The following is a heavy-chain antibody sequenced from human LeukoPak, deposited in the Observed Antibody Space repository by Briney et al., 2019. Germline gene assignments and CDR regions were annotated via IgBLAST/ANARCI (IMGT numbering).Heavy chain of an antibody. CDR1: GFTVSNNY. CDR2: IYSGGST. J-gene: IGHJ5*02. D-gene: IGHD6-13*01. Sequence: GGSLRLSCAASGFTVSNNYMSWVRQAPGKGLDWVSVIYSGGSTYYADSVKGRFTISRNNSKNTLYLQMNSLRAEDTAVYYCAKPRPSYSSSWYDHWGQGTLVTVSS. V-gene: IGHV3-66*04. CDR3: AKPRPSYSSSWYDH.